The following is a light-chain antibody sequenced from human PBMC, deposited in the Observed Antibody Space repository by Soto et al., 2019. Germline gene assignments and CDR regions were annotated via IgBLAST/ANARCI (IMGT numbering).Light chain of an antibody. CDR2: LGS. J-gene: IGKJ4*01. CDR1: QSLLHSNGYNY. CDR3: MQALQTPLT. Sequence: DIVMTQSPRSLPVTPGEPASISCRSSQSLLHSNGYNYLDWYLQKPGQSPQLLIYLGSNRASGVPDRFSGSGSGTDFTLKISRVEAEDVWVYYCMQALQTPLTFGGGTKVEIK. V-gene: IGKV2-28*01.